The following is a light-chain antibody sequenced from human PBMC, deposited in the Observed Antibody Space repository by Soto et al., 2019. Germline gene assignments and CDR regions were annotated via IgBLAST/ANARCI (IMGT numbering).Light chain of an antibody. Sequence: QSVLTQPASVSGSLGQSITISCTRPSSDVWSFNFVSWYQQHPDKAPQVLIYEVTKRPPGVSNRSSGSKSGNTASLTISGLQADDEADYYCCSDAGSSSYVFGTGTKVTVL. J-gene: IGLJ1*01. CDR1: SSDVWSFNF. V-gene: IGLV2-23*02. CDR2: EVT. CDR3: CSDAGSSSYV.